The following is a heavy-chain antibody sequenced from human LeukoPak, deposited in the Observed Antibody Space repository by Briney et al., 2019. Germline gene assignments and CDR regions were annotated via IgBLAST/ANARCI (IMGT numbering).Heavy chain of an antibody. CDR2: VFPHSGDT. V-gene: IGHV1-2*02. CDR1: GYTFTDYY. J-gene: IGHJ1*01. CDR3: ARPPRDLVSAAPFPF. Sequence: ASVKVSCKASGYTFTDYYIHWVRQAPGERRKGLRWVFPHSGDTYYAQRFHGRVAMTTDTSINTAYMELSRLKSDDTGVYFCARPPRDLVSAAPFPFWGQGTLVTVSS. D-gene: IGHD5/OR15-5a*01.